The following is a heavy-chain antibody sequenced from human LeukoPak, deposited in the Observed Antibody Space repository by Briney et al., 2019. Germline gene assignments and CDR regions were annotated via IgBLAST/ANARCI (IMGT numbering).Heavy chain of an antibody. CDR2: IYPGDSDT. CDR3: ARQLSPRGVYYDSSGYRAYNWFDP. Sequence: GESLKISCKGSGYSFTSYWIGWVRQMPGKGLEWMGIIYPGDSDTRYSPSFQGQVTISADKSISTAYLQWSSLKASDTAMYYCARQLSPRGVYYDSSGYRAYNWFDPWGQGTLVTVSS. J-gene: IGHJ5*02. V-gene: IGHV5-51*01. CDR1: GYSFTSYW. D-gene: IGHD3-22*01.